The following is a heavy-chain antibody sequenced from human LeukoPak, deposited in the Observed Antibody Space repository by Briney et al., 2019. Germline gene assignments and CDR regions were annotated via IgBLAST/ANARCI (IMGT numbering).Heavy chain of an antibody. CDR2: ISSSGSTI. V-gene: IGHV3-48*03. J-gene: IGHJ4*02. CDR1: GFTSSSYE. Sequence: GGSLRLSCAASGFTSSSYEMNWVRQAPGKGLEWVSYISSSGSTIYYADSVKGRFTISRDNAKNSLYLQMNSLRAEDTAVYYCAREALYYYDSSGSYWGQGTLVTVSS. D-gene: IGHD3-22*01. CDR3: AREALYYYDSSGSY.